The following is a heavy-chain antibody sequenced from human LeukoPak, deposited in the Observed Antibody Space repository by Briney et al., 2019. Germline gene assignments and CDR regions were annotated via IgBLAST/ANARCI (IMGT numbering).Heavy chain of an antibody. CDR2: IYYSVST. D-gene: IGHD3-22*01. V-gene: IGHV4-39*01. Sequence: SETLSLTCTVSGGAISSSSYYWGWIRQPPGKGLEWIGSIYYSVSTYYNPSLKSRVTISVDTSKNQFSLKLSSVTAADTAVYYCARHGPRNYYDSSGYYPNIPFDYWGQGTLVTVSS. CDR1: GGAISSSSYY. J-gene: IGHJ4*02. CDR3: ARHGPRNYYDSSGYYPNIPFDY.